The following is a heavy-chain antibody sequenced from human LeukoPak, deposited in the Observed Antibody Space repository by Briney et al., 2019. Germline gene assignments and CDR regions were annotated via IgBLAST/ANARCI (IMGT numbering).Heavy chain of an antibody. V-gene: IGHV4-59*01. D-gene: IGHD5-24*01. CDR1: GGSISSYY. CDR3: ASAEDGYNLDGAFDT. Sequence: SETLSLTCTVSGGSISSYYWSWIRQPPGKGLECIGYIYYSGSTNYNPSLKSRVTISVDTSKNQYSLKLSSVTAADTAVYYCASAEDGYNLDGAFDTWGQGTMVTVSS. CDR2: IYYSGST. J-gene: IGHJ3*02.